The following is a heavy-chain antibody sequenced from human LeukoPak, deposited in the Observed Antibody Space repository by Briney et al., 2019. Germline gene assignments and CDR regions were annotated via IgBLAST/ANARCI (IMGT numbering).Heavy chain of an antibody. V-gene: IGHV3-53*01. Sequence: GVSLRLSCAASGFTVSSNYMSWVRQAPGKGLEGVSIIYCDGTTYYVDSVKGRFTISRDNSKNTLYLQMNNLRAEDPAMYYCARWYCSSISCYYDCWGQGTLVTVSS. D-gene: IGHD2-2*01. CDR2: IYCDGTT. J-gene: IGHJ4*02. CDR3: ARWYCSSISCYYDC. CDR1: GFTVSSNY.